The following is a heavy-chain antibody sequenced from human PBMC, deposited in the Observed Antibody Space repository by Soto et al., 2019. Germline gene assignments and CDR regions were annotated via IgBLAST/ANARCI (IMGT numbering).Heavy chain of an antibody. J-gene: IGHJ5*02. Sequence: GSLRLSCAASGFTFSSYAMHWVRQAPGKGLEWVAVISYDGSNKYYADSVKGRFTISRDNSKNTLYLQMNSLRAEDTAVYYCARENHPWAAIPVRKLKTTWWFDPWGQGTLVTVSS. CDR2: ISYDGSNK. CDR1: GFTFSSYA. V-gene: IGHV3-30-3*01. CDR3: ARENHPWAAIPVRKLKTTWWFDP. D-gene: IGHD4-17*01.